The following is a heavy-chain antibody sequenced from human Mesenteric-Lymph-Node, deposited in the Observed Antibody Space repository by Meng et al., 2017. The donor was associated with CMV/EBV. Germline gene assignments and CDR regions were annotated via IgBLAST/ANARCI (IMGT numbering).Heavy chain of an antibody. V-gene: IGHV3-23*01. CDR3: AKRYDAGSYYKGGPYDY. J-gene: IGHJ4*02. Sequence: GESLKISCAASGFAFSNYAMTWVRQAPGKGLEWVSNVVGTGGATYYADSVKGRFTISRDNSKNILYLQMNSLRAEDTAVYYCAKRYDAGSYYKGGPYDYWGQGTLVTVSS. CDR2: VVGTGGAT. CDR1: GFAFSNYA. D-gene: IGHD3-10*01.